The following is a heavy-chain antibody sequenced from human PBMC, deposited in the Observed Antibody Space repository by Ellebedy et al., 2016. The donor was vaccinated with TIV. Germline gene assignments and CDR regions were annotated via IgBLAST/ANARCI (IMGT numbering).Heavy chain of an antibody. V-gene: IGHV3-30-3*01. CDR3: AIRGRY. CDR1: GFTLRSYA. Sequence: PGGSLRLSCAASGFTLRSYAMHWVRQAPGKGLELLAVTSYDGSDVYYADSVKGRFTISRDNAKNTRYLQMNSLRAEDTAVYYCAIRGRYWGQGTLVTVSS. J-gene: IGHJ4*02. CDR2: TSYDGSDV. D-gene: IGHD3-10*01.